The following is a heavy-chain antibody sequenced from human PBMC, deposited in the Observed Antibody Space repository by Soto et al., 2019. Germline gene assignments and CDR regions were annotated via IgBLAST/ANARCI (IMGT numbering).Heavy chain of an antibody. CDR1: GFAFRNYA. J-gene: IGHJ5*02. Sequence: VQLVESGGGVVQPGGSLRLSCAASGFAFRNYAMHWVRQAPGKGLEWVAVISFDVNKKYYSDSVKGRFTISRDNSKNTLYLQMNSLRSDDTAVYYCATDDYGFDPWGQGTLVTVSS. CDR3: ATDDYGFDP. D-gene: IGHD3-16*01. CDR2: ISFDVNKK. V-gene: IGHV3-30-3*01.